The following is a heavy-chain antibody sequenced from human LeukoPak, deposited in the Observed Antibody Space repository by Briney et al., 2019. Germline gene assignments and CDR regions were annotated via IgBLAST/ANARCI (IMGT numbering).Heavy chain of an antibody. Sequence: GGSLRLSCIVSGSTVSSNSWSWVRQAPGKGLEWVSFIYSGGNTHYSDSVKGRFTLSRDNSKNTLYLQMNSLRAEDTAIYYCARRAGEYSHPYDYWGQGTLVTVSS. CDR2: IYSGGNT. CDR3: ARRAGEYSHPYDY. J-gene: IGHJ4*02. CDR1: GSTVSSNS. V-gene: IGHV3-53*01. D-gene: IGHD2-15*01.